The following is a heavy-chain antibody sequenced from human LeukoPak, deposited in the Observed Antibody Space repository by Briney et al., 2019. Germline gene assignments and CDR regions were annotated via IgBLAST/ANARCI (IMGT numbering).Heavy chain of an antibody. CDR1: GYTFTSDD. J-gene: IGHJ6*04. D-gene: IGHD4-23*01. Sequence: PGASVKVSCKASGYTFTSDDINGGRQAPGEGREWMGWMNPNSGNTGYAHNFQARVPITRTTSISTAYMELSSLRSEDTAVYYCARMGYGGKAVDVWGKGTTVTVSS. CDR3: ARMGYGGKAVDV. CDR2: MNPNSGNT. V-gene: IGHV1-8*03.